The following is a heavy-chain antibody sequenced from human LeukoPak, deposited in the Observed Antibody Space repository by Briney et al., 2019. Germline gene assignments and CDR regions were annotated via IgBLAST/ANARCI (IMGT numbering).Heavy chain of an antibody. CDR2: IIPIFGTA. CDR1: GGTFTSYA. Sequence: SVKVSCKASGGTFTSYAISWVRQATGQGLEWMGGIIPIFGTANYAQKFQGRVTITADESTSTAYMELSSLGSEDTAVYYCASRAGYCSSASCYTLMYAFDIWGQGTMVTVSS. CDR3: ASRAGYCSSASCYTLMYAFDI. D-gene: IGHD2-2*02. J-gene: IGHJ3*02. V-gene: IGHV1-69*13.